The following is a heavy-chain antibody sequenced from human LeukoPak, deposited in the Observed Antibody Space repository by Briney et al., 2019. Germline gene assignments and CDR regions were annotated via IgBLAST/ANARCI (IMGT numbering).Heavy chain of an antibody. J-gene: IGHJ4*02. V-gene: IGHV4-30-2*01. Sequence: SETLSLTCTVSGASISSGDYFWTWIRQPPGKGLEWIGYIFDSGRTDFNPSLKSRVTISVDRSKNQFSLRLSSVTAADTAVYYCATYCSVTSCHAGLDYWGQGTLVTVSS. CDR3: ATYCSVTSCHAGLDY. D-gene: IGHD2-2*01. CDR2: IFDSGRT. CDR1: GASISSGDYF.